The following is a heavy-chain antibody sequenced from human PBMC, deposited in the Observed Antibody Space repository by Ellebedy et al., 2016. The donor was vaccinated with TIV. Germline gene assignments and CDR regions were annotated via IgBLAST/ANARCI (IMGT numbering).Heavy chain of an antibody. Sequence: AASVKVSCKASGYYFPSYGFNWVRHPPGHGLEWGGWISAHNGNTHYAQNVQGRVTMPTDTSTSTAYMELRSLRSDDPAVYYCARVYGDWWFDPWGQGTLVTVSS. CDR2: ISAHNGNT. V-gene: IGHV1-18*04. CDR3: ARVYGDWWFDP. J-gene: IGHJ5*02. D-gene: IGHD2-21*01. CDR1: GYYFPSYG.